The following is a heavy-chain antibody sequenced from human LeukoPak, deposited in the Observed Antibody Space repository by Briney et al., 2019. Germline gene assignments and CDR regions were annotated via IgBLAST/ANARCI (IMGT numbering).Heavy chain of an antibody. J-gene: IGHJ6*03. CDR3: ARDGSWGDYQFYFYMDV. V-gene: IGHV3-23*01. CDR2: ISDSGGRT. D-gene: IGHD2-2*01. CDR1: GITLSNYG. Sequence: GGSLRLSCAVSGITLSNYGMSWVRQAPGKGLEWVAGISDSGGRTNYADSVKGRFTISRDNSKNTLYIEINSLRVEDTAVYYCARDGSWGDYQFYFYMDVWGKGTTVTVSS.